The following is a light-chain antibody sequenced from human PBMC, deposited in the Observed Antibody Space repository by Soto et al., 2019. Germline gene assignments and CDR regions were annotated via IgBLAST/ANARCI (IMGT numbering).Light chain of an antibody. Sequence: QSALTQPPSASGSPGQSVTISCTGTNNDIGGYTYVSWYQQLPGKAPKLMIYEVNKPPSRIPDRFSGSKSGNTASLTVSGLQPEDEAEYSRRSYSRRINYVFGTGTKGTVL. CDR1: NNDIGGYTY. J-gene: IGLJ1*01. CDR3: RSYSRRINYV. CDR2: EVN. V-gene: IGLV2-8*01.